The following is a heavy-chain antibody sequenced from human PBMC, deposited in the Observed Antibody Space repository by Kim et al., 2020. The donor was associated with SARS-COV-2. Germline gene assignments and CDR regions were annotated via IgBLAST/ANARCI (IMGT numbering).Heavy chain of an antibody. CDR3: ARFLRDSKYYFDY. J-gene: IGHJ4*02. V-gene: IGHV4-59*01. D-gene: IGHD3-22*01. Sequence: SETLSLTCTVSGGSISSYYWSWIRQPPGKGLEWIGYIYYSGSTNYNPSLKSRVTISVDTSKNQFSLKLGSVTAADTAVYYCARFLRDSKYYFDYWGQGTLVTVSS. CDR1: GGSISSYY. CDR2: IYYSGST.